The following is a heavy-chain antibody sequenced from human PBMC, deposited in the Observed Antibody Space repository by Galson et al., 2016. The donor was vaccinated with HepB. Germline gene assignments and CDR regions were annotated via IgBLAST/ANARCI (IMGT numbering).Heavy chain of an antibody. D-gene: IGHD1-26*01. V-gene: IGHV3-21*01. CDR1: GFPFNIYS. J-gene: IGHJ4*02. CDR3: ARDPEWGAIDY. Sequence: SLRLSCAASGFPFNIYSMNWVRQAPGKGLEWVSFITPTSSSIYYAESVKGRFSISRDNAKNSLYLQMNSLRADDTAVYYCARDPEWGAIDYWGQGTLVTVSS. CDR2: ITPTSSSI.